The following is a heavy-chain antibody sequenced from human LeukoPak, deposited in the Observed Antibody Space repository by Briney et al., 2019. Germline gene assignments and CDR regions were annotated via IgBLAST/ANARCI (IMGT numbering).Heavy chain of an antibody. V-gene: IGHV4-4*02. CDR1: GDSVNNTNW. CDR3: ARGLGWDWFGELSNDY. D-gene: IGHD3-10*01. J-gene: IGHJ4*02. CDR2: IFHSGVT. Sequence: SGTLSLTCTVSGDSVNNTNWWTWVRQSPGKGLEWIGEIFHSGVTNYNPSLKSRVVISLEKSKNQFSLKLTSVTAADTAVYYCARGLGWDWFGELSNDYWGQGTLVTVSS.